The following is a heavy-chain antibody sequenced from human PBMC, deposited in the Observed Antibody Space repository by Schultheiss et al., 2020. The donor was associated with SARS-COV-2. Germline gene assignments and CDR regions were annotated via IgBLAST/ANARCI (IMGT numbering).Heavy chain of an antibody. CDR2: IYYSGST. J-gene: IGHJ6*02. Sequence: SETLSLTCTVSGGSVSSGSYYWSWIRQPPGKGLEWIGYIYYSGSTNYNPSLKRRVTISVDTSKNQFSLKLSSVTAADTAVYYCARAYYDFWSGYLVNGMDVWSQGTTVTVSS. V-gene: IGHV4-61*01. CDR1: GGSVSSGSYY. D-gene: IGHD3-3*01. CDR3: ARAYYDFWSGYLVNGMDV.